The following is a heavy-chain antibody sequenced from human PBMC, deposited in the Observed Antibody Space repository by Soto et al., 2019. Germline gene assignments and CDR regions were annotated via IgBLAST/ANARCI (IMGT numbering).Heavy chain of an antibody. CDR1: GYTFINYH. CDR3: AKSPRGEMATD. CDR2: INTYNGMT. J-gene: IGHJ4*02. D-gene: IGHD5-12*01. Sequence: QVQLVQSGGEVKKPGASVTVSCKASGYTFINYHITWVRQAPGQGLEWMAWINTYNGMTDYAQKFQGRVTMTRDTSTSPAYMELRNLGSVDTAVYFCAKSPRGEMATDWGQGTLVTVSS. V-gene: IGHV1-18*01.